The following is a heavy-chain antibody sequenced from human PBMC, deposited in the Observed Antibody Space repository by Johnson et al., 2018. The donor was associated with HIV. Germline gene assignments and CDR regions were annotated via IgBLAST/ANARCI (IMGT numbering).Heavy chain of an antibody. Sequence: VQLVESGGGVVQPGRSLRLSCAASGFTFSSYGMHWVRQAPGKGLEWVAVIRYDGSSNFYPDSVKARFTISRDDARNTLYLQMNSLRAEDTAVYFCARAASQQQLKVPFDIWGQGTMVTVSS. J-gene: IGHJ3*02. CDR1: GFTFSSYG. D-gene: IGHD6-13*01. CDR3: ARAASQQQLKVPFDI. CDR2: IRYDGSSN. V-gene: IGHV3-33*08.